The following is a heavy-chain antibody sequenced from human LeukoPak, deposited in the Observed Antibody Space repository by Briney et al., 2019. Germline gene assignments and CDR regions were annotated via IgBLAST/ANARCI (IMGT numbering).Heavy chain of an antibody. Sequence: GGSLRLSCAASGFTFSSYGMSWVRQAPGKGLEWVSAISGSGGSTSYAQKFQGRVTMTRDMSTSTVYMELSSLRSEDTAVYYCARDRVGATAEFDYWGQGTLVTVSS. CDR2: ISGSGGST. D-gene: IGHD1-26*01. J-gene: IGHJ4*02. CDR3: ARDRVGATAEFDY. CDR1: GFTFSSYG. V-gene: IGHV3-23*01.